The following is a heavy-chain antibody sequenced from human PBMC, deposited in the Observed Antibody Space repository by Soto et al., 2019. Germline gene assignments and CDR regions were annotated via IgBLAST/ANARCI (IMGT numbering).Heavy chain of an antibody. CDR2: ISSSGSTI. CDR3: AYLSGCSSTSCFETMDV. V-gene: IGHV3-11*01. D-gene: IGHD2-2*01. J-gene: IGHJ6*03. CDR1: GFTFSDYY. Sequence: GGSLRLSCAASGFTFSDYYMSWIRQAPGKGLEWVSYISSSGSTIYYADSVKGRFTISRDNAKNSLYLQMNSLRAEDTAVYYCAYLSGCSSTSCFETMDVWGKGTTVTVSS.